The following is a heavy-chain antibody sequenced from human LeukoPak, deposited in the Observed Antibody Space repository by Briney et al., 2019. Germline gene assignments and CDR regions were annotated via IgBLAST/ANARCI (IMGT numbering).Heavy chain of an antibody. CDR1: GFTFSSYE. V-gene: IGHV3-48*03. CDR2: ISSSGSTI. CDR3: ASMVVAATPVY. Sequence: GGSLRLSCAASGFTFSSYEMNWVRQAPGKGLEWVSYISSSGSTIYYADSVKGRFTISRDNAKNSLYLQMNSLRAEDTAVYYCASMVVAATPVYWGQGTLVTVSS. D-gene: IGHD2-15*01. J-gene: IGHJ4*02.